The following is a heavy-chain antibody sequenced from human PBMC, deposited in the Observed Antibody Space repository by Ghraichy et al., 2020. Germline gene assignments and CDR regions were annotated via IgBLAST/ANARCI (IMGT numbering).Heavy chain of an antibody. CDR2: INSDGSST. J-gene: IGHJ4*02. CDR3: ARIPVGKNADLG. Sequence: GGSLRLSCEASRFTFSDYWMHWVRQAPGKGLVWVSYINSDGSSTTYADSVKGRFTISRDNAKNTLYLQMNDLRSEDTAVYYCARIPVGKNADLGWGQGTLVTVSS. CDR1: RFTFSDYW. V-gene: IGHV3-74*01. D-gene: IGHD4-23*01.